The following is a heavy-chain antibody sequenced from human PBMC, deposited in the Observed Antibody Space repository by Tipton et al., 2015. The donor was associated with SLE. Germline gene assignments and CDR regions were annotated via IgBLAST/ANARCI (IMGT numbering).Heavy chain of an antibody. CDR1: GGSISSYY. V-gene: IGHV4-59*01. Sequence: LRLSCTVSGGSISSYYWSWIRQPPGKGLEWIGYIYYSGSTNYNPSLKSRVTIPVDTSKNQFSLKLSSVTAADTAVYYCARAGRYGSGSYGYWGQGTLVTVSS. J-gene: IGHJ4*02. CDR3: ARAGRYGSGSYGY. CDR2: IYYSGST. D-gene: IGHD3-10*01.